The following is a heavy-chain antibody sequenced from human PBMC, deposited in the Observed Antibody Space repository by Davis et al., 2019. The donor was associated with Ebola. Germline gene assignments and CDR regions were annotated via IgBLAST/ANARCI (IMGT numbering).Heavy chain of an antibody. CDR1: GYSFTTYW. CDR2: IYPGDSDT. CDR3: ARQESLYGSSDY. V-gene: IGHV5-51*01. D-gene: IGHD2/OR15-2a*01. Sequence: GESLKIPCKGSGYSFTTYWIAWVRQTPAKGLEWMGIIYPGDSDTRYSPSFEGQVTISVDRSISTAYLQWSSLKASDIAMYYCARQESLYGSSDYWGQGTLVTVSS. J-gene: IGHJ4*02.